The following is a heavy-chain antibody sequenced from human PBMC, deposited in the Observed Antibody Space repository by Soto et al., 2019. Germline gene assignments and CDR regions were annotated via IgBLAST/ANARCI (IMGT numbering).Heavy chain of an antibody. Sequence: GASLKVSCKASGFTFTSSAVQWVRQARGQRLEWIGWIVVGSGNTNYAQKFQERVTITRDMSTSTAYMELSSLRSEDTAVYYCAAYCSSTSCAMGYFDYWGQGTLVTV. J-gene: IGHJ4*02. CDR1: GFTFTSSA. CDR3: AAYCSSTSCAMGYFDY. D-gene: IGHD2-2*01. CDR2: IVVGSGNT. V-gene: IGHV1-58*01.